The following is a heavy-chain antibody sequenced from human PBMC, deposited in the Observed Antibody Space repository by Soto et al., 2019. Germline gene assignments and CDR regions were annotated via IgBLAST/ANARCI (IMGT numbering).Heavy chain of an antibody. D-gene: IGHD3-10*01. V-gene: IGHV4-39*01. CDR3: ASIYGSGSYHYYYYGMDV. J-gene: IGHJ6*02. CDR2: IYYSGST. Sequence: SETLSLTCTVSGGSISSSSYYWVWIRQPPGKGLEWIGSIYYSGSTYYNPSLKSRVTISVDTSKNQFSLKLSSVTAADTAVYYCASIYGSGSYHYYYYGMDVWGQGTTVT. CDR1: GGSISSSSYY.